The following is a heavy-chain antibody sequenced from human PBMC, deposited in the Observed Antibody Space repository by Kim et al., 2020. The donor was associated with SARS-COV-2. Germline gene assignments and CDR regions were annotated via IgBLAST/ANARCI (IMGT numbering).Heavy chain of an antibody. CDR3: AKGRSGSPPAALNY. Sequence: GGSLRLSCVASGFTFSSYAMSWVRQTPGKGLEWVSTISGSDDSTYNADSVNGRFAISRDDSKNTLYLQMNSLRAEDTAIYYCAKGRSGSPPAALNYWGQGTLVTVSS. V-gene: IGHV3-23*01. CDR2: ISGSDDST. D-gene: IGHD1-26*01. J-gene: IGHJ4*02. CDR1: GFTFSSYA.